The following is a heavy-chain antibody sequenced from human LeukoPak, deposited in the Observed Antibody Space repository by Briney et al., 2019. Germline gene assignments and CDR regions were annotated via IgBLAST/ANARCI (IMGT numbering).Heavy chain of an antibody. J-gene: IGHJ6*03. CDR2: ISSSSSTI. D-gene: IGHD4-17*01. CDR3: ARSSTTEILYYYYYYMDV. Sequence: GGSLRLSCAASGFTFSSYSMNWVRQAPGKGVEWVSYISSSSSTIYYADSVKGRFTISRDNAKNSLYLQMNSLSAEDTAVYYCARSSTTEILYYYYYYMDVWGKGTTVTVSS. CDR1: GFTFSSYS. V-gene: IGHV3-48*01.